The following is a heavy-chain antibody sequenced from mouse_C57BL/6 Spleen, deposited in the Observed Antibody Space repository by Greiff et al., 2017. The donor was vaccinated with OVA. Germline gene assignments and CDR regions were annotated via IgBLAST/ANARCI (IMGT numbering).Heavy chain of an antibody. V-gene: IGHV1-82*01. CDR1: GYAFSSSW. J-gene: IGHJ3*01. CDR3: ARSPDDYDGAWFAY. Sequence: QVQLKESGPELVKPGASVKISCKASGYAFSSSWMNWVKQRPGKGLEWIGRIYPGDGDTNYNGKFKGKATLTADKSSSTAYMQLSSLTSEDSAVSFCARSPDDYDGAWFAYWGQGTLVTVSA. CDR2: IYPGDGDT. D-gene: IGHD2-4*01.